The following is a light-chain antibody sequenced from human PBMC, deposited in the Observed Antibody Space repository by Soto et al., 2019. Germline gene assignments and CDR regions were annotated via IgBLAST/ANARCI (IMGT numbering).Light chain of an antibody. Sequence: DIQMTQSPPSLSASVGDRVTISCRASLGIANYVLWYQQRPGKVPKPLIYGASSLLSGVPSRFSGSGSGTDFTLTISSLQPEDVGTYYCQKYNSAMWTFGQGTKVDI. CDR3: QKYNSAMWT. CDR2: GAS. CDR1: LGIANY. V-gene: IGKV1-27*01. J-gene: IGKJ1*01.